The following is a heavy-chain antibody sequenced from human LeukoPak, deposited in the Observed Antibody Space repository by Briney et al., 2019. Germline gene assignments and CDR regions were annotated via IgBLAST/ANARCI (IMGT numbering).Heavy chain of an antibody. V-gene: IGHV4-39*07. CDR2: IYYSGST. J-gene: IGHJ5*02. Sequence: PSETLSLTCTVSGGSISSSSYYWGWIRQPPGKGLEWIGSIYYSGSTYYNPSLKSRVSISVDTSKNQFSLKLSSVTAADTAVYYCARLGGYNTKWFDPWGQGTLVTVSS. CDR1: GGSISSSSYY. CDR3: ARLGGYNTKWFDP. D-gene: IGHD5-24*01.